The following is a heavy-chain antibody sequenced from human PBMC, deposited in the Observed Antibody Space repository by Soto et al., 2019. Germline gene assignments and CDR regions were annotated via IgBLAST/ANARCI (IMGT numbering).Heavy chain of an antibody. Sequence: GGSLRLSCTASGFTFGDYAMSWFRQAPGKGLEWVGFIRNKAYGGTTEYAASVKGRFTISRDDSKSIAYLQMNSLKTEDTAVYYCTRAPDRSWFGELLNIDYWGQGTLVTVSS. D-gene: IGHD3-10*01. CDR1: GFTFGDYA. CDR3: TRAPDRSWFGELLNIDY. J-gene: IGHJ4*02. V-gene: IGHV3-49*03. CDR2: IRNKAYGGTT.